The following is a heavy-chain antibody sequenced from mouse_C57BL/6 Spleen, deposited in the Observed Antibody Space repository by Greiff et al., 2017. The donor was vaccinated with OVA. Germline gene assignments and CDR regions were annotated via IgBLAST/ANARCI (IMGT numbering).Heavy chain of an antibody. J-gene: IGHJ3*01. V-gene: IGHV5-15*04. CDR1: GFTFSDYG. CDR2: ISNLAYSI. Sequence: EVKLEESGGGLVQPGGSLKLSCAASGFTFSDYGMAWVRQAPRKGPEWVAFISNLAYSIYYADTVTGRFTISRENAKNTLYLEMSSLRSEDTAMYYCASWYSAWFAYWGQGTLVTVSA. CDR3: ASWYSAWFAY. D-gene: IGHD1-1*02.